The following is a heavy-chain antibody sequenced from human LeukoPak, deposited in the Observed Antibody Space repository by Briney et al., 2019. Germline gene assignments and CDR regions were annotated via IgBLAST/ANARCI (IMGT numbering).Heavy chain of an antibody. CDR3: AKGSGGSGSFYNHFDC. D-gene: IGHD3-10*01. CDR1: GLSFNSCG. V-gene: IGHV3-30*18. CDR2: ISSDGSNK. Sequence: GGSLRLSCAASGLSFNSCGMHWVRQAPGKGLEWVAVISSDGSNKYYADSVKGRFTISRDNSKNTLSPQMNSLRTEDTAVFYCAKGSGGSGSFYNHFDCWGQGTLVTVSS. J-gene: IGHJ4*02.